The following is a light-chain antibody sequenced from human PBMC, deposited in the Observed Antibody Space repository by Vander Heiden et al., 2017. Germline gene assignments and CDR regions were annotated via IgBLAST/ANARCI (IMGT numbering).Light chain of an antibody. CDR3: QQFNRYLLT. CDR1: QGISSY. V-gene: IGKV1-9*01. CDR2: AAS. Sequence: DIQLTQSPSFLSASVGDRVTITCRASQGISSYLAWYQQKPGKAPKLLIYAASTFQSGVPSRFSRSGSGTEFTLTISSLQPEDFATDYCQQFNRYLLTLGGGINAEIK. J-gene: IGKJ4*01.